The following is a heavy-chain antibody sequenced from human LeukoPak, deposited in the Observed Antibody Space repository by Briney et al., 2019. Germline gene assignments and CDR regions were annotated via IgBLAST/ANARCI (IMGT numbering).Heavy chain of an antibody. V-gene: IGHV3-23*01. CDR2: ISGSGGST. CDR3: AKDPVGATTLQWGMDY. D-gene: IGHD1-26*01. J-gene: IGHJ4*02. Sequence: GGSLRLSCAASGFTFSSYAMSWVRQAPGKGLEWVSAISGSGGSTYYADSVKGRFTISRDNSKNTLYLQMNSLRAEDTAVYYCAKDPVGATTLQWGMDYWGQGTLVTVSS. CDR1: GFTFSSYA.